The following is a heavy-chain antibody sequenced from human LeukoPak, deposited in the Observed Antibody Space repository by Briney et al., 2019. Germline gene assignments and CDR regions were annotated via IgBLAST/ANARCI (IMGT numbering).Heavy chain of an antibody. V-gene: IGHV4-34*01. CDR3: ARVVRRITMIVVVINRAFDI. J-gene: IGHJ3*02. Sequence: SETLSLTCAVYGGSFSCYYWSWIRQPPGKGLEWIGEINHSGSTNYNPSLKSRVTISVDTSKNQFSLKLSSVTAADTAVYYCARVVRRITMIVVVINRAFDIWGQGTMVTVSS. CDR2: INHSGST. D-gene: IGHD3-22*01. CDR1: GGSFSCYY.